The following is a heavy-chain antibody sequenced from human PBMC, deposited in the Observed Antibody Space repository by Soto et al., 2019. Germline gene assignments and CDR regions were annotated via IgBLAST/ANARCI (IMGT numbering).Heavy chain of an antibody. CDR1: GGSISSSSYY. V-gene: IGHV4-39*01. CDR3: ARHGYSSGRTYFDY. D-gene: IGHD6-19*01. J-gene: IGHJ4*02. Sequence: SETLSLTCTVSGGSISSSSYYWGWIRQPPGKGLEWIGSIYDRGSTYSNPSLKSRLTTSVDTSKNQFSLKLTSVTAADTAVYYCARHGYSSGRTYFDYWGQGTQVTVSS. CDR2: IYDRGST.